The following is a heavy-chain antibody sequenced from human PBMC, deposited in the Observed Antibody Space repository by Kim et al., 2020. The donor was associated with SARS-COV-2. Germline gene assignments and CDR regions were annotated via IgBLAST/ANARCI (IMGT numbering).Heavy chain of an antibody. CDR3: AKGSLPYFSNSLCYEFD. CDR1: GFTFSTYA. CDR2: VSGSGDST. J-gene: IGHJ4*01. Sequence: GGSLRLSCGASGFTFSTYAMSWLRQAPGKGLEWVAGVSGSGDSTYYGPSVKGRFTISRDNSQNTLSLQMNSLRPQDTAIYYSAKGSLPYFSNSLCYEFD. D-gene: IGHD2-8*01. V-gene: IGHV3-23*01.